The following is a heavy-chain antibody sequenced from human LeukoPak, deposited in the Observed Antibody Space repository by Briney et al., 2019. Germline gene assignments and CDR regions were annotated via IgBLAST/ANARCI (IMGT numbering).Heavy chain of an antibody. V-gene: IGHV1-2*02. Sequence: GASVKVSCKASGYNFRAYYIHWVRQAPGQGLEWLGYIRPMTGDTNYAQKFQDRVTFSMDTSTATAYMELRSLRSDDTAFYYCGRGVQFFDPWGQGTLVTVSS. CDR3: GRGVQFFDP. CDR2: IRPMTGDT. J-gene: IGHJ5*02. CDR1: GYNFRAYY.